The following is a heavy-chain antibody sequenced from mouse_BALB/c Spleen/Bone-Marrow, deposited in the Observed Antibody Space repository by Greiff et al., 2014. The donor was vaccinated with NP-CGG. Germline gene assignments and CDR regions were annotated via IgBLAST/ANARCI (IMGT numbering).Heavy chain of an antibody. J-gene: IGHJ4*01. D-gene: IGHD2-2*01. Sequence: VQLKESGPELVKPGASMKISCKASGYSFTGYTMNRVKQSHGKNLEWIGLINPYNGGTSYNQKFKGKATLTVDKSSSTAYMELLSLTSEDSAVYYCARDGYDRVYAMDYWGQGTSVTVSS. V-gene: IGHV1-18*01. CDR3: ARDGYDRVYAMDY. CDR1: GYSFTGYT. CDR2: INPYNGGT.